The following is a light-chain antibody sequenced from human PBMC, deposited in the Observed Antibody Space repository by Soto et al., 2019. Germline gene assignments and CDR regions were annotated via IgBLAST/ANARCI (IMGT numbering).Light chain of an antibody. CDR3: CSYAGSSTVI. CDR1: SSDVGSYKL. Sequence: QSVLTQPASVSGSPGQSITLSCTGTSSDVGSYKLVSWYQQYPGKAPKLMIYEVSKRSSGVSNRFSGFKSGNTASLTISGLQAEDEADYYCCSYAGSSTVIFGGGTKLTVL. J-gene: IGLJ2*01. V-gene: IGLV2-23*02. CDR2: EVS.